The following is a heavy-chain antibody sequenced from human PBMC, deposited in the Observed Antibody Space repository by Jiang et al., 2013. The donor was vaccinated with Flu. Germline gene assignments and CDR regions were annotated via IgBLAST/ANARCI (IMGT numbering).Heavy chain of an antibody. Sequence: SGAEVKKPGSSVKVSCKASGGSFSSYAINWVRQAPGQGPEWMGGSNPIFGTTDYAQKFQGRVTIIADKSANTVYMDLRSLRSEDTAVYYCARSSWGYSYGPFEYWGQGTLVTVSS. D-gene: IGHD5-18*01. CDR1: GGSFSSYA. CDR3: ARSSWGYSYGPFEY. V-gene: IGHV1-69*06. J-gene: IGHJ4*02. CDR2: SNPIFGTT.